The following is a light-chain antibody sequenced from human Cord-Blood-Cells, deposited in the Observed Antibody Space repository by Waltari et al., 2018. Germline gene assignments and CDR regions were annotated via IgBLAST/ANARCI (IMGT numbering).Light chain of an antibody. CDR1: SSNIGSNY. Sequence: QSVLTPPPSASGTPGQRVTISCSGSSSNIGSNYVYWYQQLPGTAPKLLIYRNNQRPSGVPDRCSGSKSGTSASLAISGLRSEDEADYYCAAWDDSLSGHWVFGGGTKLTVL. J-gene: IGLJ3*02. CDR3: AAWDDSLSGHWV. V-gene: IGLV1-47*01. CDR2: RNN.